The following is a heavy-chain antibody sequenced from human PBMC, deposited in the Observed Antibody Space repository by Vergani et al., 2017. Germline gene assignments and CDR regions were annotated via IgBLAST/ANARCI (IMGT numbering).Heavy chain of an antibody. D-gene: IGHD2-2*01. CDR3: ARESAFYCSSTSCYYYYYMDV. J-gene: IGHJ6*03. V-gene: IGHV3-23*01. Sequence: EVQLLESGGGLVQPGGSLRLTCAASEFTFSNYAMNWVRQAPGKGLEWVSGISGSGVSAYYTDSVKGRFTISRDNSKNMLFLQMNNLRTEDTAIYYCARESAFYCSSTSCYYYYYMDVWGKGTTVTVSS. CDR2: ISGSGVSA. CDR1: EFTFSNYA.